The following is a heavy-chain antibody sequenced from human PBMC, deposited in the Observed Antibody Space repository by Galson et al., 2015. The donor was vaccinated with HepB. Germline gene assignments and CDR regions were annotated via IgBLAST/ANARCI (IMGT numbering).Heavy chain of an antibody. CDR1: GYSISSGYY. J-gene: IGHJ6*02. CDR2: IYYSGNT. D-gene: IGHD3-10*01. Sequence: LSLTCSVSGYSISSGYYWDWIRQPPGKGLEWIGTIYYSGNTYYNPSLKSRVTISVDTSKNQFSLKLSSVTAADTAVYYCARAHFGDIRSPYRPYYYGMDVWGQGTTVTVSS. CDR3: ARAHFGDIRSPYRPYYYGMDV. V-gene: IGHV4-38-2*02.